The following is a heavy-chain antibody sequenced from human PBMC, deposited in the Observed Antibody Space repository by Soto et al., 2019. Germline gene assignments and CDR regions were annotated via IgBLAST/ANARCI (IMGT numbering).Heavy chain of an antibody. Sequence: ASVKVSCKXSGYTFTAYYLHWVRQAPGQGLEWMGWINPNSGGTNYAQRFQGRVTLTRDTSISTAYMELSGLRSDDTAVYYCARTYDSSGQVSHYFDPWGQGTLVTVSS. CDR2: INPNSGGT. CDR3: ARTYDSSGQVSHYFDP. V-gene: IGHV1-2*02. J-gene: IGHJ5*02. D-gene: IGHD3-22*01. CDR1: GYTFTAYY.